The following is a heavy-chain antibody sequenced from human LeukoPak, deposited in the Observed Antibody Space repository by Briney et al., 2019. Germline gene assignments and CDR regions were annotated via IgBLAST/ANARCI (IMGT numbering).Heavy chain of an antibody. Sequence: SETLSLTCAVYGGSFSAYYWSWIRQSPGEGLEWIGEINHSGTTNYNPSLKSRVTISIDTSKNQFSLKLSSVTAADTAMYYCVGATTVVRRFFGLWGRGTLIIVSS. CDR1: GGSFSAYY. CDR2: INHSGTT. J-gene: IGHJ2*01. V-gene: IGHV4-34*01. CDR3: VGATTVVRRFFGL. D-gene: IGHD4-23*01.